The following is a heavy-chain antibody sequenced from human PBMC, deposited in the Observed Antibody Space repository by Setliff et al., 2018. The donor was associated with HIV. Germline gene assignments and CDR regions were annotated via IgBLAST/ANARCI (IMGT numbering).Heavy chain of an antibody. CDR1: GGSISGSYY. CDR3: GRLSETAMASFDS. Sequence: SETLSLTCAVSGGSISGSYYWAWIRQPPGKGLEWIGSTYFRGGTYNNPSLENRFSISIDTSENQISLKLCSVTAADTAIYYCGRLSETAMASFDSWGQGILVTVSS. J-gene: IGHJ4*02. V-gene: IGHV4-39*01. D-gene: IGHD2-21*02. CDR2: TYFRGGT.